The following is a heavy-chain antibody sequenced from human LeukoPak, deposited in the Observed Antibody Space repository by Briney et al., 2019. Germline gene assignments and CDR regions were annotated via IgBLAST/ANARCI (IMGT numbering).Heavy chain of an antibody. CDR2: ISSNSIYV. CDR3: ARDQVDRIWYFDY. J-gene: IGHJ4*02. CDR1: GFTFSSYS. V-gene: IGHV3-21*01. Sequence: NPGGSLRLSCAASGFTFSSYSMNWVRQAPGKGLEWVSSISSNSIYVFYADSMKGRFTISRDNAKNSLSLQMNSLRAEDTAVYYCARDQVDRIWYFDYWGQGTLVTVPS. D-gene: IGHD1-14*01.